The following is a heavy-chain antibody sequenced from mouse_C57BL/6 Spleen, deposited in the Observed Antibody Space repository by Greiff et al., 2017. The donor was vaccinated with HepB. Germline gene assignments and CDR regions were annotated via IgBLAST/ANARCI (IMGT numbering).Heavy chain of an antibody. CDR2: IDPENGDT. CDR3: TTRPHFDY. V-gene: IGHV14-4*01. CDR1: GFNIKDDY. Sequence: EVKLMESGAELVRPGASVKLSCTASGFNIKDDYMHWVKQRPEQGLEWIGWIDPENGDTEYASKFQGKATITADTSSNTAYLQLSSLTSEDTAVYYCTTRPHFDYWGQGTTLTVSS. J-gene: IGHJ2*01.